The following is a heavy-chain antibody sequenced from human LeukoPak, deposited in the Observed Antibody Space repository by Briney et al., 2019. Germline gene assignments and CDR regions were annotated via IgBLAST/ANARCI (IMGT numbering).Heavy chain of an antibody. D-gene: IGHD6-19*01. J-gene: IGHJ4*02. V-gene: IGHV3-66*01. CDR2: IYSGGSI. CDR1: GFTVSSNY. Sequence: PGRSLRLSCAASGFTVSSNYMSWVRQAPGKGLEWVSVIYSGGSIYYADSVKGRFTISRDNSKNTLYLQMNSLRAEDTAVYYCARSPIAVAGQNTFDYWGQGTLVTVSS. CDR3: ARSPIAVAGQNTFDY.